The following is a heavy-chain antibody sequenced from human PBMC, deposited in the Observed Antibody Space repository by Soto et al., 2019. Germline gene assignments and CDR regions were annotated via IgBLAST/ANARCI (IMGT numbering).Heavy chain of an antibody. V-gene: IGHV4-31*03. D-gene: IGHD3-22*01. CDR2: IYYSGST. CDR1: GGSISSGGYY. J-gene: IGHJ5*02. CDR3: ARNYDSSGYYYVRATPYWCDP. Sequence: SETLSLTCTVSGGSISSGGYYWSWIRQHPGKGLEWIGYIYYSGSTYYNPSLKSRVTISVDTSKNQFSLKLSSVTAADTAVYYCARNYDSSGYYYVRATPYWCDPWGQGTLVTVSS.